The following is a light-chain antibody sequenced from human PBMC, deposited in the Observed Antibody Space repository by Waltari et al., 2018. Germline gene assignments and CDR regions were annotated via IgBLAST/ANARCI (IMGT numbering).Light chain of an antibody. J-gene: IGLJ2*01. V-gene: IGLV2-8*01. CDR3: SSYAVSKTLI. CDR2: HVS. Sequence: QSALTQPPSASGSPGQSVTISCTGTSSDIGGYNYVSWFQQHTDKDPKLMIYHVSKRPSGVPDRFSCSKSGNTASLTGSGLQAEEEADYYCSSYAVSKTLIFGGGTKLTVL. CDR1: SSDIGGYNY.